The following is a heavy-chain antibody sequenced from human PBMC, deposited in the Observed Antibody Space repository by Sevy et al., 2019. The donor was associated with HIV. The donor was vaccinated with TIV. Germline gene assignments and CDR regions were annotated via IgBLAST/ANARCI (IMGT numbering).Heavy chain of an antibody. CDR3: AKEGQGEYYDSSGSFDY. J-gene: IGHJ4*02. CDR1: GFTFSSYA. CDR2: ISGSGSFT. Sequence: GGSLRLSCAASGFTFSSYAMSWVRQAPGKGLEWVSSISGSGSFTYYADSVKGHFTISRDNSKNRLYLQMTSLRAEDTAVYYCAKEGQGEYYDSSGSFDYWGQGTLVTVSS. D-gene: IGHD3-22*01. V-gene: IGHV3-23*01.